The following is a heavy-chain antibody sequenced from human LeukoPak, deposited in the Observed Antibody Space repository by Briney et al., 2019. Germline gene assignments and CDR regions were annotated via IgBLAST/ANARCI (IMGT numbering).Heavy chain of an antibody. V-gene: IGHV3-11*01. CDR1: GFTFSDYY. Sequence: GGSLRLSCAASGFTFSDYYMSWIRQAPGKGLEWVSYISSSGSTIYYADSVKGRFTISRDNSKNTLYLQMNSLRAEDTAVYYCAKDLDFWSGNDAFDIWGQGTMVTVSS. J-gene: IGHJ3*02. CDR2: ISSSGSTI. CDR3: AKDLDFWSGNDAFDI. D-gene: IGHD3-3*01.